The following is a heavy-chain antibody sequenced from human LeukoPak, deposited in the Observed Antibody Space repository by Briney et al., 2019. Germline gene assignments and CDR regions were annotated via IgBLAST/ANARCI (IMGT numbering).Heavy chain of an antibody. CDR1: GGSVSGYY. V-gene: IGHV4-34*01. J-gene: IGHJ4*02. CDR3: ARWSRRVYYYGSGSYFLDY. D-gene: IGHD3-10*01. Sequence: SGTLSLTCAVYGGSVSGYYWSWIRQPPGKGLEWIGEINHSGSTNYNPSLKSRVTISVDTSKNQFSLKLSSVTAADTAVYYCARWSRRVYYYGSGSYFLDYWGQGTLVTVSS. CDR2: INHSGST.